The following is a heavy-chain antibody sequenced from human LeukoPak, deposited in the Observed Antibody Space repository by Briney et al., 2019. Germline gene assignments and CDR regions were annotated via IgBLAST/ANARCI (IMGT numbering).Heavy chain of an antibody. J-gene: IGHJ4*02. Sequence: PGTSLRLSCAGSGFMFSSYAMHWVRQAPGKGLEWVAGISSDGSDKYYADSVKGRFTISRDNSKNTLYLQMNSLRTEDTSVYYCAKDWGYASGTYYDYWGQGTLVTVSS. V-gene: IGHV3-30*18. CDR1: GFMFSSYA. D-gene: IGHD3-10*01. CDR2: ISSDGSDK. CDR3: AKDWGYASGTYYDY.